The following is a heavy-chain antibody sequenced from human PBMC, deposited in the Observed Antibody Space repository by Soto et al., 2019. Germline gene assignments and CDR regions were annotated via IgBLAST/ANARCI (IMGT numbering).Heavy chain of an antibody. D-gene: IGHD5-18*01. CDR2: IYYSGST. V-gene: IGHV4-31*11. J-gene: IGHJ3*02. CDR3: ARDRQYSYGYEGAFDI. CDR1: GYSISSGYY. Sequence: SETLSLTCAVSGYSISSGYYWSWIRQHPGKGLEWIGYIYYSGSTYYNPSLKSRVTISVDTSKNQFSLKLSSVTAADTAVYYCARDRQYSYGYEGAFDIWGQGTMVTVSS.